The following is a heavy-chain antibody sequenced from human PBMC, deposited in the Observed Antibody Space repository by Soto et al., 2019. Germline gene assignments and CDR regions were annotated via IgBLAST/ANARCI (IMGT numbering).Heavy chain of an antibody. CDR1: GYTFTSYY. Sequence: AAVKVSCKASGYTFTSYYMHWVRQAPGQGLEWMGIINPSGGSTSYAQKFQGRVTMTRDTSTSTVYMELSSLRSEDTAVYYCARVLSSVYYYFDYWGHGTLVTVS. V-gene: IGHV1-46*01. CDR3: ARVLSSVYYYFDY. CDR2: INPSGGST. J-gene: IGHJ4*01. D-gene: IGHD3-22*01.